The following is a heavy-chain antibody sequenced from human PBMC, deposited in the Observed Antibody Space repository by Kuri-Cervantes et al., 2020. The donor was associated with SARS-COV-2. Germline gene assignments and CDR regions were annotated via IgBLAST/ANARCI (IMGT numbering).Heavy chain of an antibody. CDR2: IIPILGIA. CDR1: GDTFSSYA. V-gene: IGHV1-69*04. Sequence: SVKVSCKASGDTFSSYAISWVRQAPGQGLEWMGRIIPILGIANYAQKFQGRVTITAEKSTSTAYMELSSLRSEDTAVYYCARDEGDIVVVPAAIANPNWFDPWGQGTLVTVSS. CDR3: ARDEGDIVVVPAAIANPNWFDP. J-gene: IGHJ5*02. D-gene: IGHD2-2*02.